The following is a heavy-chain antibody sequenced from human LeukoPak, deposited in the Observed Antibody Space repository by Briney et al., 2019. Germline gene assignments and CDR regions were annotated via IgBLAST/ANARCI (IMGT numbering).Heavy chain of an antibody. J-gene: IGHJ4*02. CDR1: GFTFSSYW. Sequence: PGGSLRLSCAASGFTFSSYWMHWVRHAPGKGLVWVSRINSDGSSTSYADSVKGRFTISRDNAKNTLYLQMNSLRAEDTAVCYCARDYYYDSSGYYDYWGQGTLVTVSS. CDR3: ARDYYYDSSGYYDY. D-gene: IGHD3-22*01. CDR2: INSDGSST. V-gene: IGHV3-74*01.